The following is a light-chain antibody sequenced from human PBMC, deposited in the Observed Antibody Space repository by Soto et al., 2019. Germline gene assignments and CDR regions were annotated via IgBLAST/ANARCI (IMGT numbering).Light chain of an antibody. V-gene: IGKV1-5*01. CDR1: QNISVW. CDR3: QQYDSSSPT. Sequence: DIQMTQSPSTLSASVGDGVTITCRASQNISVWLAWYQQRPGKAPKFLIYDASNLETGVSSRFSGSGSGTEFTLTIRSLQPYEFATYYCQQYDSSSPTFGQGTKLEIK. J-gene: IGKJ2*01. CDR2: DAS.